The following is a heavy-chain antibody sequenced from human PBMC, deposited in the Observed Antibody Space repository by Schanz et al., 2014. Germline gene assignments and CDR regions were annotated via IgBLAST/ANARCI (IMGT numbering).Heavy chain of an antibody. CDR2: INTNTGNP. D-gene: IGHD7-27*01. CDR3: ARGEANWGQY. J-gene: IGHJ4*02. Sequence: QVQLVQSGAEVKQPGAAVKVSCKTSGYTFISYVISWVRQAPGQGLEWMGWINTNTGNPTYAQGFTGRFVFSLDTSVSTAYLQISFLKADDTAVFFCARGEANWGQYWGQGTLVTVSS. CDR1: GYTFISYV. V-gene: IGHV7-4-1*02.